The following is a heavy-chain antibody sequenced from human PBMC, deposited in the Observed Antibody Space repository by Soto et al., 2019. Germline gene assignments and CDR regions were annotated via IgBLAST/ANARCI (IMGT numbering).Heavy chain of an antibody. CDR1: GYTFSLYG. J-gene: IGHJ4*02. V-gene: IGHV1-18*01. CDR2: ISAYNGNT. D-gene: IGHD2-15*01. CDR3: VRADRSSYCRTIACSYY. Sequence: QVQLVQSGAEVREPGASVKVSCKASGYTFSLYGFSWVRQAPGQGLEWMGWISAYNGNTNYAPKLQGRVTMTTDTSTGTAYMELRSLRSDDTAVYYCVRADRSSYCRTIACSYYWGQGTLVTVSS.